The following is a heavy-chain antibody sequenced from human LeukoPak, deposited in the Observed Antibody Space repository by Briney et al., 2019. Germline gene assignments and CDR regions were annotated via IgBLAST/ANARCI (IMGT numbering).Heavy chain of an antibody. V-gene: IGHV3-48*01. J-gene: IGHJ4*02. CDR3: ARYNGNKFDY. D-gene: IGHD1-26*01. CDR2: ISASTTII. Sequence: TGGSLRLSCAASGFTFSSYSMNWVRQAPGKGLEWISYISASTTIIFDADSVKGRFTISRDNANNLLYLQMSSLRAGDTAVYYCARYNGNKFDYWGQGTLVTVSS. CDR1: GFTFSSYS.